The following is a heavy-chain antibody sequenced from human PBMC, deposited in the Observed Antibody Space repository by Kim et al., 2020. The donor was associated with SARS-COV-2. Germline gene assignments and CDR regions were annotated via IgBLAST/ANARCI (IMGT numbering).Heavy chain of an antibody. J-gene: IGHJ4*02. CDR1: GGSFSGYY. Sequence: SETLSLTCAVYGGSFSGYYWSWIRQPPGKGLEWIGEINHSGSTNYNPSLKSRVTISVDTSKNQFSLKLSSVTAAATAVYYCARGRDGSYSFDYWGQGTLV. D-gene: IGHD1-26*01. CDR2: INHSGST. V-gene: IGHV4-34*01. CDR3: ARGRDGSYSFDY.